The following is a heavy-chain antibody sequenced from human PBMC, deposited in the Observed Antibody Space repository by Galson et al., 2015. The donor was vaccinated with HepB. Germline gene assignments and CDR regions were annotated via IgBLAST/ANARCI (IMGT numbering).Heavy chain of an antibody. D-gene: IGHD4-17*01. J-gene: IGHJ4*02. CDR1: GFSLNTFGEA. CDR2: IYWDDDK. CDR3: AHRWGDYGPFDY. Sequence: PALVKPTQTLTLTCTFSGFSLNTFGEAVGWIRQPPGKALEWLALIYWDDDKRYRASLQSRLTITKDTSKDQVVLSMTNMDPVDTATYYCAHRWGDYGPFDYWGQGSLVTVST. V-gene: IGHV2-5*02.